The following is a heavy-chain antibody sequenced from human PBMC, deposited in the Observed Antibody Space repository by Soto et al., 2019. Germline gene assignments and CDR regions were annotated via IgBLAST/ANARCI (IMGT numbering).Heavy chain of an antibody. CDR3: ARVGYCSGGSCYSSRFDY. J-gene: IGHJ4*02. CDR2: INHSGST. D-gene: IGHD2-15*01. V-gene: IGHV4-34*01. Sequence: SSETLSLTCAVYGGSFSGYYWSWIRQPPGKGLEWIGEINHSGSTNYNPSLKSRVTISVDTSKNQSSLKLSSVTAADTAVYYCARVGYCSGGSCYSSRFDYWGQGTLVTVSS. CDR1: GGSFSGYY.